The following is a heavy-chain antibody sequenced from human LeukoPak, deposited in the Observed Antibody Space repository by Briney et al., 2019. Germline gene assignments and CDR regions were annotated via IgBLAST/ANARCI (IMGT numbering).Heavy chain of an antibody. J-gene: IGHJ5*02. D-gene: IGHD5-24*01. CDR1: GYSFTSYW. Sequence: GESLKISCKGSGYSFTSYWIGWVRQMPGKGLQWMGIIYPGDSYTRYSPSFQGQVTISADKSISTAYLQFNSLKASDTAMYYCAIARGMATMRSWFDIWGQGTLVTVSS. V-gene: IGHV5-51*01. CDR3: AIARGMATMRSWFDI. CDR2: IYPGDSYT.